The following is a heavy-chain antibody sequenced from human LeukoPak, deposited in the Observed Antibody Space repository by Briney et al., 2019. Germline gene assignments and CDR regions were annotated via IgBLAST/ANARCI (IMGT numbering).Heavy chain of an antibody. V-gene: IGHV3-23*01. J-gene: IGHJ4*02. CDR3: ATKTSGGGPAQI. CDR2: ISTNGGST. Sequence: GGSLRLSCAASGFTFSSYAMTWVRQAPGKGLEWVSAISTNGGSTHHADSVKGRFTISRDNSKNTLYLQMNSLRAEDTAVYYCATKTSGGGPAQIWSQGTLVTVSS. D-gene: IGHD2-15*01. CDR1: GFTFSSYA.